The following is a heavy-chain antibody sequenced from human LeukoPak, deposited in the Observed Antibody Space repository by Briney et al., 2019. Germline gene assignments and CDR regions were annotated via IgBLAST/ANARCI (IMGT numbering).Heavy chain of an antibody. CDR2: IRGSGTRT. Sequence: GGSLRLSCAGSGFTFSSYGMSWVRPAPGKGREWVSCIRGSGTRTYYADSVKGRFTISRDNPKNTLYLQMTSRRAEDTAVYYCAKVGATRYFDYWGQGTLVTVSS. D-gene: IGHD1-26*01. CDR3: AKVGATRYFDY. V-gene: IGHV3-23*01. J-gene: IGHJ4*02. CDR1: GFTFSSYG.